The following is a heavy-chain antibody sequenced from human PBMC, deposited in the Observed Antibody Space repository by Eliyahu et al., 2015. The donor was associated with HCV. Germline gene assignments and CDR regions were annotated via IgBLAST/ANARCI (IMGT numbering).Heavy chain of an antibody. CDR1: GYNFTNYW. J-gene: IGHJ4*02. CDR3: AIERAATDDSALETDDH. V-gene: IGHV5-10-1*03. CDR2: IDPIDSYT. Sequence: EVQLVQSGAEVKKPGESLRISCQGSGYNFTNYWISWVRQMPGKGLEWMGRIDPIDSYTNYSPSFEGHVTLSTDNSISTAYLQWSRLKASDTAMYYCAIERAATDDSALETDDHWGQGTLVTVSP. D-gene: IGHD5-24*01.